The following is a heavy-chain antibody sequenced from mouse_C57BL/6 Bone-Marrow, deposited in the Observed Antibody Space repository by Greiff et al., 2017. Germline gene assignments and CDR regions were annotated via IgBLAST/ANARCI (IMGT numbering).Heavy chain of an antibody. CDR2: ISDGGSYT. D-gene: IGHD1-1*01. V-gene: IGHV5-4*01. CDR1: GFTFSSYA. Sequence: EVMLVESGGGLVKPGGSLKLSCAASGFTFSSYAMSWVRQTPEKRLEWVATISDGGSYTYYPDNVKGRYTIPRDNAKNNQYLQMSNLKSEDAAMDYCVRDLLYYYGFDYWGQGTTLTVSS. J-gene: IGHJ2*01. CDR3: VRDLLYYYGFDY.